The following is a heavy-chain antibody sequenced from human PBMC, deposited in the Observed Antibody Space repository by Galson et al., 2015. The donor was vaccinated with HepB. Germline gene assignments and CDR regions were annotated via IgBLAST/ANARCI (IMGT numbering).Heavy chain of an antibody. CDR3: AREDATITVAALEY. V-gene: IGHV3-33*01. CDR1: GFAFGNYG. D-gene: IGHD6-19*01. CDR2: IWKDGSNK. J-gene: IGHJ4*02. Sequence: LRLSCAASGFAFGNYGMHWVRQALGKGLEWMALIWKDGSNKHYADSLKGRFRISRDNTKNTLFLEADSLKAEDTAVYYCAREDATITVAALEYWGQGVLVTVSS.